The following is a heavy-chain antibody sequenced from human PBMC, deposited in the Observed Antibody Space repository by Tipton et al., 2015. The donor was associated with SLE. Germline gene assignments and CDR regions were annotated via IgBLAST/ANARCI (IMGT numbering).Heavy chain of an antibody. Sequence: TLSLTCAVYGGSFSRYYWSWIRQPPGKGLEWIGYIYYSGRTKYNPSLESRVTISVDTSKNQFSLELTSVTAADTATYYCARQRLRLLSPLDAWGQGTTVTVSS. CDR1: GGSFSRYY. V-gene: IGHV4-59*08. D-gene: IGHD3-10*01. CDR3: ARQRLRLLSPLDA. CDR2: IYYSGRT. J-gene: IGHJ6*02.